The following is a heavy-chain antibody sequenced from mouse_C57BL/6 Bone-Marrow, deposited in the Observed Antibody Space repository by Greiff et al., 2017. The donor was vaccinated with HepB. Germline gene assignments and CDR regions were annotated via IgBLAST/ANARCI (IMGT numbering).Heavy chain of an antibody. CDR2: INPNNGGT. CDR3: ARSYYDYDVSSMDY. Sequence: EVQLQQSGPELVKPGASVKIPCKASGYTFTDYNMDWVKQSHGKSLEWIGDINPNNGGTIYNQKFKGKATLTVDKSSSTAYMELRSLTSEDTAVYYCARSYYDYDVSSMDYWGQGTSVTVSS. J-gene: IGHJ4*01. CDR1: GYTFTDYN. D-gene: IGHD2-4*01. V-gene: IGHV1-18*01.